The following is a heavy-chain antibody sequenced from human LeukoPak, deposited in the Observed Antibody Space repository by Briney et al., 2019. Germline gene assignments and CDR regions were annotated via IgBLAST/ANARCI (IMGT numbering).Heavy chain of an antibody. CDR1: GGSISSYY. J-gene: IGHJ5*02. CDR3: AIPEVHGGWRWFDP. Sequence: SETLSLTCTVSGGSISSYYWSWIRQPPGKGLEWIGYIYYSGSTNYNPSLKSRVTISVDTSKNQFSLKLSSVTAADTAVYYCAIPEVHGGWRWFDPWGQGTLVTVSS. D-gene: IGHD6-19*01. CDR2: IYYSGST. V-gene: IGHV4-59*01.